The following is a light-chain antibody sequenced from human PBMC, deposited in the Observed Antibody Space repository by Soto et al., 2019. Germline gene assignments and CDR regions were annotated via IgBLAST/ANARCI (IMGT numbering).Light chain of an antibody. CDR3: QQYAITPPFT. V-gene: IGKV3-20*01. CDR1: QTVGSNY. Sequence: EIVLTQSPGTLSLSPGERATLSCRASQTVGSNYLAWYQQKPGQAPRLLIYGASSRATGIPDRFSGSGSGTDFTLTISRLESEDVAVYYCQQYAITPPFTFAQGTKLETK. J-gene: IGKJ2*01. CDR2: GAS.